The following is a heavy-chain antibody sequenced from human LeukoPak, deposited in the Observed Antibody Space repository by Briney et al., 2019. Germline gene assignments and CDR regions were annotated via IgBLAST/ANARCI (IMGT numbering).Heavy chain of an antibody. J-gene: IGHJ4*02. Sequence: GGSLRLSCAASGFIFSSYWMSWVRQAPGKGLEWVANIKQDGSEKYYVDSVKGRFTISRDNAKNSLYLQMNSLRAEDTAVYYCLFTGTITMNFDYWGQGTLVTVSS. CDR1: GFIFSSYW. CDR2: IKQDGSEK. CDR3: LFTGTITMNFDY. V-gene: IGHV3-7*01. D-gene: IGHD1-1*01.